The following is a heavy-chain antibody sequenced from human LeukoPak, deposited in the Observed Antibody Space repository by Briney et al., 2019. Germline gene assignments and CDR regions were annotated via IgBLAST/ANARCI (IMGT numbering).Heavy chain of an antibody. CDR1: GGSFSGYY. CDR3: ARGSRRRFGKLSRGDWFDP. D-gene: IGHD3-10*01. CDR2: INHSGST. V-gene: IGHV4-34*01. J-gene: IGHJ5*02. Sequence: SETLSLTCAVYGGSFSGYYWSWIRQPPGKGLEWIGEINHSGSTNYNPSLKSRVTISVDTSKNQFSLKLSSVTAADTAVYYCARGSRRRFGKLSRGDWFDPWGQGTLVTVSS.